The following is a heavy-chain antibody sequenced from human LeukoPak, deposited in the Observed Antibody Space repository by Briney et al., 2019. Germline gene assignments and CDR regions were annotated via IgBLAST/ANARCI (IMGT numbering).Heavy chain of an antibody. CDR1: GFTFSSNA. D-gene: IGHD6-13*01. J-gene: IGHJ4*02. CDR3: ARDQVSVAGTGIDY. Sequence: GGSLRLSCAASGFTFSSNAMGWVRQAPGKGLEWVSYISSSGNSISYADSVKGRFTISRDNAKNSLYLQMNSLRAEDTAVYYCARDQVSVAGTGIDYWGQGTLVTVSS. CDR2: ISSSGNSI. V-gene: IGHV3-48*04.